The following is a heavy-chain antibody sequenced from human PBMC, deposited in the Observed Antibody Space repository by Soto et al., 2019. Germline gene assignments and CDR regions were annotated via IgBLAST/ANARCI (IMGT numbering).Heavy chain of an antibody. Sequence: SETLSLTCAVSGGSISSGGYSWSWIRQPPGKGLEWIGYIYHSGSTYYNPSLKSRVTISVDRSKNQFSLKLSSVTAADTAVYYCARGSLSGIPYYYDSSGPLAYWGQGTLVTVSS. CDR3: ARGSLSGIPYYYDSSGPLAY. CDR2: IYHSGST. V-gene: IGHV4-30-2*01. J-gene: IGHJ4*02. D-gene: IGHD3-22*01. CDR1: GGSISSGGYS.